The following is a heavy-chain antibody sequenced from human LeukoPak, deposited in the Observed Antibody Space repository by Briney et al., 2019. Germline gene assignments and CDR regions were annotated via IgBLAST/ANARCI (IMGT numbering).Heavy chain of an antibody. CDR1: GFTFSSYG. J-gene: IGHJ6*03. CDR3: AKARLPNSYYYYYMDV. D-gene: IGHD3-16*01. V-gene: IGHV3-23*01. Sequence: GGSLRLSCAASGFTFSSYGMSWVRQAPGKGLEWVSAISGSGGSTYYADSVKGRFTISRDNSKNTLYLQMNSLRAEDTAVYYCAKARLPNSYYYYYMDVWGKGTTVTISS. CDR2: ISGSGGST.